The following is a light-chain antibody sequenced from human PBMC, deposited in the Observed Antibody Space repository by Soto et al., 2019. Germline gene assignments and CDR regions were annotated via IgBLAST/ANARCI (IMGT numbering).Light chain of an antibody. Sequence: EIVLTQSPATLSLSPGESSTLSCRASQNISVYLAWYRQKPGQAPRLLIYAASNRATGIPARFSGSGSGTDFTLTISSLEPEDFAVYYCQQRNNWPPGITVGQGTRLEIK. J-gene: IGKJ5*01. CDR1: QNISVY. CDR3: QQRNNWPPGIT. CDR2: AAS. V-gene: IGKV3-11*01.